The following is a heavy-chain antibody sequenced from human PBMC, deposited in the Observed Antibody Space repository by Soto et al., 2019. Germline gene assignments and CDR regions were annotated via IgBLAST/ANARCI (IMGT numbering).Heavy chain of an antibody. CDR2: IYYSGSA. J-gene: IGHJ5*02. V-gene: IGHV4-61*08. CDR1: GGSVSSGGYY. D-gene: IGHD3-22*01. CDR3: ARDREDRSGYYSDH. Sequence: PSETLSLTCTVSGGSVSSGGYYWSWTRQPPGKGLEWIGYIYYSGSANYNPSLKSRVTIPIDTSKNQFSLMLRSVTAADTAVYYCARDREDRSGYYSDHWGQGTLVTVSS.